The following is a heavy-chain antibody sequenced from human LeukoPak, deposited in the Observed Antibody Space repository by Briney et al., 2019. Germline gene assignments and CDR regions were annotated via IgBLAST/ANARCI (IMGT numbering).Heavy chain of an antibody. CDR2: ISGSGGST. J-gene: IGHJ4*02. V-gene: IGHV3-23*01. CDR1: GMNFSSHA. CDR3: AKQESYYDY. Sequence: GSLRPSCATSGMNFSSHAIGWGRPAPGKGLEWVSAISGSGGSTYYADSVKGRFTISRDNSKNTLYLQMNSLRAEDTAVYYCAKQESYYDYWGQGTLVTVSS.